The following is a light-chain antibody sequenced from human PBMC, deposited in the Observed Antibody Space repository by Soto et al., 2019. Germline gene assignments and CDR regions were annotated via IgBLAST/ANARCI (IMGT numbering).Light chain of an antibody. CDR1: SGHSSYA. Sequence: QSVLTQSPSASASLGASVKLTCTLSSGHSSYAIAWHQQQPEKGPRYLMKLNSDGSHSKGDGIPDRLSGSSSGAERYLTISSLQPEDEADYYCQTWGTGIRVFGTGTKLTVL. J-gene: IGLJ1*01. V-gene: IGLV4-69*01. CDR3: QTWGTGIRV. CDR2: LNSDGSH.